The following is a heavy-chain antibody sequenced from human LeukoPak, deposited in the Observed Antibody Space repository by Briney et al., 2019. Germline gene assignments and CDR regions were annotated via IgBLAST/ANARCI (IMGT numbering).Heavy chain of an antibody. J-gene: IGHJ4*02. CDR1: GYTFTSYG. V-gene: IGHV1-18*01. D-gene: IGHD3-3*01. CDR3: ARDGEPYDFWSGTDY. CDR2: ISAYNGNT. Sequence: ASVKVSCKASGYTFTSYGISWVRQAPGQGLEWMGWISAYNGNTYYAQKLQGRVTMTTDTSTSTAYMELRSLRSDDTAVYYCARDGEPYDFWSGTDYWGQGTLVTVSS.